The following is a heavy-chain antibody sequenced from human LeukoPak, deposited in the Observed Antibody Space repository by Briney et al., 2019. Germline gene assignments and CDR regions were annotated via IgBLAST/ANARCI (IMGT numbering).Heavy chain of an antibody. D-gene: IGHD3-22*01. J-gene: IGHJ4*02. CDR2: IKQDGSEK. CDR1: GFTFSSYW. CDR3: ARGSYYDSSGYHPFDY. V-gene: IGHV3-7*01. Sequence: RGSLRLSCAASGFTFSSYWMSWVRQAPGKGLEWVANIKQDGSEKYYVDSVKGRFTISRDNAKNSLYLQMNSLRAEDTAVYYCARGSYYDSSGYHPFDYWGQGTLVTVSS.